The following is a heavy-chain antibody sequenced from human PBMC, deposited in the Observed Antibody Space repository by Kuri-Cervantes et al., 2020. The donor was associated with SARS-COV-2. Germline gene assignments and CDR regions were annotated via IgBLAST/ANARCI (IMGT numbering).Heavy chain of an antibody. J-gene: IGHJ4*02. CDR2: ISHDGKNK. D-gene: IGHD2-21*01. CDR1: GFTFSRTD. V-gene: IGHV3-30*18. CDR3: AKDRVGVQDF. Sequence: GESLKISCAASGFTFSRTDMHRVRQAPGKGLEWVAVISHDGKNKKCIASGKGRFTISRDNSQNTLYLHMKSLRSEDTAMYYCAKDRVGVQDFWGQGTLVTVSS.